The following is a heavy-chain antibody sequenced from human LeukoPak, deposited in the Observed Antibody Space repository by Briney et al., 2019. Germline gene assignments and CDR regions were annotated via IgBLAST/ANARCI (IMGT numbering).Heavy chain of an antibody. CDR2: ISGSGGCT. CDR1: GFTFSSYA. CDR3: AKDPAVVRENWFDP. V-gene: IGHV3-23*01. Sequence: PGGSLRLSCAASGFTFSSYAMSWVRQAPGKGLEWVSAISGSGGCTYYADSVKGRFTISRDNSKNTLYLQMHSLRAEDTAVYYCAKDPAVVRENWFDPWGQGTLVTVSS. J-gene: IGHJ5*02. D-gene: IGHD3-10*01.